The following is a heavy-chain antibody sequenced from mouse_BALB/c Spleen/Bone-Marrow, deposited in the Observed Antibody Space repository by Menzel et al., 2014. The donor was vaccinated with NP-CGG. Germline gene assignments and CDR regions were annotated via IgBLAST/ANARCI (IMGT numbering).Heavy chain of an antibody. V-gene: IGHV1-67*01. D-gene: IGHD2-14*01. CDR3: ARGNRYDGAWFAY. CDR1: GYTFTDYA. Sequence: VQLQHSGPELVRPGVSVKISCKGSGYTFTDYAMHWVKQSHAKSLEWIGVISTYSGNTNYNQKFKGKATMTVDKSSSTAYMELARLTSEDSAIYYCARGNRYDGAWFAYWGQGTLVTVSA. J-gene: IGHJ3*01. CDR2: ISTYSGNT.